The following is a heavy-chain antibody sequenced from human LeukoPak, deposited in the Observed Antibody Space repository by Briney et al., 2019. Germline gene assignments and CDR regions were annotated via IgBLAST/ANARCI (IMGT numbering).Heavy chain of an antibody. D-gene: IGHD6-19*01. J-gene: IGHJ3*02. CDR2: IYYSGST. V-gene: IGHV4-59*01. CDR1: GGSISSYY. CDR3: ARDGSGFPDAFDI. Sequence: SETLSLTCTVSGGSISSYYWTWIRQPPGKGLEWIGNIYYSGSTNYNPSLKSRVTISVDTSKNQFSLKLTSVTAADTAVYYCARDGSGFPDAFDIWGQGTMVTVSS.